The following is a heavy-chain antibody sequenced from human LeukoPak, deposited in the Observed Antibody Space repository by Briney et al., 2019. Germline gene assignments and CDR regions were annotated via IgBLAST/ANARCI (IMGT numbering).Heavy chain of an antibody. CDR1: GFTFSDYW. Sequence: GGSLRLSCAASGFTFSDYWMSWVRQAPGRGLEWVANIKQDGSEKYYVDSVKGRFSTSRDNAKNALYLQMNSLRAEDTAVYYCARVGTYDFWSGYYTFDYWGQGTLVTVSS. D-gene: IGHD3-3*01. CDR3: ARVGTYDFWSGYYTFDY. CDR2: IKQDGSEK. J-gene: IGHJ4*02. V-gene: IGHV3-7*01.